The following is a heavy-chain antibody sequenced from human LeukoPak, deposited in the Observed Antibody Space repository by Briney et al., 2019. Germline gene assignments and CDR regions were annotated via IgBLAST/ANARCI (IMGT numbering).Heavy chain of an antibody. V-gene: IGHV3-53*01. CDR2: IYSDGTT. J-gene: IGHJ4*02. D-gene: IGHD6-19*01. CDR3: AAAGWAD. CDR1: GFTFSSYG. Sequence: GGSLRLSCAASGFTFSSYGMSWVRQAPGKGLEWVSLIYSDGTTYYADSVKGRFTISRDKSKDTLYLQMNSLRAEDTAVYYCAAAGWADWGQGTLVTVSS.